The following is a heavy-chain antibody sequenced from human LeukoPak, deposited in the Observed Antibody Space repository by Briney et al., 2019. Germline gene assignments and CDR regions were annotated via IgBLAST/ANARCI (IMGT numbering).Heavy chain of an antibody. V-gene: IGHV4-34*01. CDR3: ASQIRDCSSTSCYSPY. Sequence: SETLSLTCAVCGGSFSGYYWSWIRQPPGKGLEWIGEINHSGSTNYNPSLKSRVTISVDTSKNQFSLKLSSVTAADTAVYYCASQIRDCSSTSCYSPYWGQGTLVTVSS. D-gene: IGHD2-2*01. CDR2: INHSGST. CDR1: GGSFSGYY. J-gene: IGHJ4*02.